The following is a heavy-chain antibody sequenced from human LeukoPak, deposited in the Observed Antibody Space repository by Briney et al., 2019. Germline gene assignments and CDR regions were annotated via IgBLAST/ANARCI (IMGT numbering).Heavy chain of an antibody. J-gene: IGHJ5*02. V-gene: IGHV4-61*05. Sequence: PSETLSLTCTVSGGSISSSSYYWSWIRQPPGKGLEWIGYIYYSGSTNYNPSLKSRVTISVDTSKNQFSLKLSSVTAADTAVYYCARHGLLWFGELWSFDPWGQGTLVTVSS. D-gene: IGHD3-10*01. CDR2: IYYSGST. CDR1: GGSISSSSYY. CDR3: ARHGLLWFGELWSFDP.